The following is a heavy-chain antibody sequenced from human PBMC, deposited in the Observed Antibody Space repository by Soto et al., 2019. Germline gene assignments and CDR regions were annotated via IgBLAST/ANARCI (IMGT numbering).Heavy chain of an antibody. V-gene: IGHV1-69*13. J-gene: IGHJ4*02. Sequence: GASVKVSCKASGSTFSSYAISWVRQAPGQGLEWMGGIIPIFGTANYAQKFQGRVTITADESTSTAYMELSSLRSEDTAVYYCARWAYDFWSGYYGYFDYWGQGTLVTVSS. CDR2: IIPIFGTA. D-gene: IGHD3-3*01. CDR1: GSTFSSYA. CDR3: ARWAYDFWSGYYGYFDY.